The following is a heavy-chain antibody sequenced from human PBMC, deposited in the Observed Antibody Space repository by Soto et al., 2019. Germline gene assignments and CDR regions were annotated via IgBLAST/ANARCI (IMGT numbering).Heavy chain of an antibody. D-gene: IGHD3-16*01. Sequence: SETLSLTCAVYGGSFSGYYWSWIRQPPGKGLEWIGEINHSGSTNYNPSLKSRVTISVDTSKNQFSLKLSSVTAADTAVYYCARGPFGLTVDYWGQGTLVTVSS. CDR3: ARGPFGLTVDY. J-gene: IGHJ4*02. CDR1: GGSFSGYY. CDR2: INHSGST. V-gene: IGHV4-34*01.